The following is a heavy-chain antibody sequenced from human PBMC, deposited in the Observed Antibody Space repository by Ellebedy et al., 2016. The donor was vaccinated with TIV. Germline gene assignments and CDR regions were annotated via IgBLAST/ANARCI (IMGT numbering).Heavy chain of an antibody. V-gene: IGHV3-48*04. J-gene: IGHJ4*02. CDR2: ISSASSTI. D-gene: IGHD4-17*01. Sequence: GESLKVSCAASEFTFSSFSMNWVRQAPGKGLEWVSYISSASSTIYYAGSVRGRFTVSRDNAKDSLYLQMNSLRAEDTAVYYCARDPTARSTVTGLGDYWGQGTLVTVSS. CDR1: EFTFSSFS. CDR3: ARDPTARSTVTGLGDY.